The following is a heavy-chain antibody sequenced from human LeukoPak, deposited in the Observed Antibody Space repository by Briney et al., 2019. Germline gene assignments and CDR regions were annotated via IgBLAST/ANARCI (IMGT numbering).Heavy chain of an antibody. CDR3: ARMVRDIVVVVAATPAKTKNAFDI. V-gene: IGHV1-2*02. CDR1: GYTFTGYH. Sequence: GASVKVSCKASGYTFTGYHLHWVRQAPGQGLEWMGWINPNSGGTNYAQKFQGRVTMTRDTSISTVYLEVSRLRSDDTAVYYCARMVRDIVVVVAATPAKTKNAFDIWGQGTMVTVSS. D-gene: IGHD2-15*01. CDR2: INPNSGGT. J-gene: IGHJ3*02.